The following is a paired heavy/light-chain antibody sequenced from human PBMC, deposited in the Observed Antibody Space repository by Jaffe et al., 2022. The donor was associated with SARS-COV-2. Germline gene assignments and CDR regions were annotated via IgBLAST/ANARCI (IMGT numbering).Light chain of an antibody. Sequence: EIVLTQSPGTLSLSPGERATLSCRASQTISTNSLAWYQQKPGQAPRLLIYGASSMASGIPDRFTGSGSGTDFTLTISRLEPEDFAVYYCQHSGTSLYTFGQGTKLEI. CDR2: GAS. J-gene: IGKJ2*01. CDR1: QTISTNS. CDR3: QHSGTSLYT. V-gene: IGKV3-20*01.
Heavy chain of an antibody. V-gene: IGHV4-39*01. CDR2: IYYSGNT. CDR3: ARHPRIGYCSGGRCHGKAFDI. CDR1: GGSISSSTYY. Sequence: QLQLQESGPGLVKPSETLSLTCSVSGGSISSSTYYWGWIRQPPGKGLEWIGSIYYSGNTHYNSSLQSRVTMSVDTSKNQFSLKLISVTAADTAVYYCARHPRIGYCSGGRCHGKAFDIWGQGTMVTVSS. D-gene: IGHD2-15*01. J-gene: IGHJ3*02.